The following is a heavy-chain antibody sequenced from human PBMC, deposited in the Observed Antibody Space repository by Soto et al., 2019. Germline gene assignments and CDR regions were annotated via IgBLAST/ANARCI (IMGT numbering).Heavy chain of an antibody. CDR1: GYTFTGYY. D-gene: IGHD6-13*01. V-gene: IGHV1-2*04. CDR3: AIEVNSSRWYASDY. CDR2: INPNSGGT. Sequence: ASVKGSCKASGYTFTGYYMHWVRQAPGQGLEWMGWINPNSGGTNYAQKFQGWVTMTRDTSISTAYMELSRLRSDDTAVYYCAIEVNSSRWYASDYRDTATLGSVSS. J-gene: IGHJ4*02.